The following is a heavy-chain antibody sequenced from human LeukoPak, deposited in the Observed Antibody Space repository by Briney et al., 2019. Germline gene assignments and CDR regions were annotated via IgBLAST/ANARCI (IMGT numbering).Heavy chain of an antibody. V-gene: IGHV3-48*03. CDR1: GFTFSSSA. Sequence: GGSLRLSCAASGFTFSSSAMSWVRQAPGKGLEWVSYISSSGSTIYYADSVKGRFTISRDNAKNSLYLQMNSLRAEDTAVYYCARSFSGSGYYLSPFDYWGQGTLVTVSS. CDR2: ISSSGSTI. D-gene: IGHD3-22*01. CDR3: ARSFSGSGYYLSPFDY. J-gene: IGHJ4*02.